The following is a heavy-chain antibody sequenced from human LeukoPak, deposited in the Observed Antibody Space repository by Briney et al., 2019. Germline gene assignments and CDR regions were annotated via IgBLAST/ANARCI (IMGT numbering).Heavy chain of an antibody. CDR1: GNYW. CDR3: VSFYETY. J-gene: IGHJ4*02. D-gene: IGHD2-2*01. CDR2: INGDGSWT. Sequence: GGSLRLSCAASGNYWMHWVRQTPGKGLVWVSHINGDGSWTTYADSVKGRFTISKDNAKNTVYLQMNNLRAEDTAVYYCVSFYETYWGRGTLVTVSS. V-gene: IGHV3-74*01.